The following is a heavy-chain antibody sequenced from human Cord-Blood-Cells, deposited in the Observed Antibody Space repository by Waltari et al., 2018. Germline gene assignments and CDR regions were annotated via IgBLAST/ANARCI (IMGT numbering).Heavy chain of an antibody. D-gene: IGHD1-7*01. CDR1: GGSISSSSYY. J-gene: IGHJ3*02. CDR3: ARHVRNYVGDAFDI. V-gene: IGHV4-39*01. Sequence: QLQLQESGPGLVKPSETLSLTCTVSGGSISSSSYYWGWIRQPPGKGLEWIGSIYYSGSTYYNPSLKSRVTISVDTSKNQFSLKLSSGTAADTAVYYCARHVRNYVGDAFDIWGQGTMVTVSS. CDR2: IYYSGST.